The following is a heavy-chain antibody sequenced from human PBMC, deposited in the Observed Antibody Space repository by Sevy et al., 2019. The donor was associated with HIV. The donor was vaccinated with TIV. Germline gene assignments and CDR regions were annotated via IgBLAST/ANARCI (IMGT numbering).Heavy chain of an antibody. D-gene: IGHD3-22*01. V-gene: IGHV3-33*01. J-gene: IGHJ4*02. CDR3: ARGGYYYDNAAYYAFDT. CDR2: IWSDGAYQ. CDR1: GFTFSNYA. Sequence: GGSLRLSCAAAGFTFSNYAMHWVRQAPGKGLEWVAIIWSDGAYQYHGDSVKGRFTTSRDNSKNTLYLQMNNVRVEDTAAYYCARGGYYYDNAAYYAFDTWGQGTLFTVSS.